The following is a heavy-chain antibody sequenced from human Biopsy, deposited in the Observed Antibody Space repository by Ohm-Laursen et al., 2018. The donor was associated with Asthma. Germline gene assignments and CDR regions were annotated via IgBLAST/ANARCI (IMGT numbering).Heavy chain of an antibody. D-gene: IGHD1-26*01. CDR3: AKGEWELLEANFDF. CDR1: GFTFDDYA. V-gene: IGHV3-9*01. Sequence: SLRLSCAASGFTFDDYAMHWVRQAPGKGLEWVSGISWNSGSIGYADSVKGRFTISRDNAKNSLYLQMNSLRAEDTALYYCAKGEWELLEANFDFWGQGTLVTVSS. J-gene: IGHJ4*02. CDR2: ISWNSGSI.